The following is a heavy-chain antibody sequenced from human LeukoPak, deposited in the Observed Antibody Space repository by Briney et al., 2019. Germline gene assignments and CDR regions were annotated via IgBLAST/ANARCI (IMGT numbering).Heavy chain of an antibody. CDR1: GFTFSSYG. V-gene: IGHV3-33*01. CDR3: ARERQGIAEAGYFDY. Sequence: PGGSLILSCAASGFTFSSYGMHWVRQAPGKGLEWVAVIWYDGSNKYYADSVKGRFTISRDNSKNTLYLQMNSLRAEDTAVYYCARERQGIAEAGYFDYWGQGTLVTVSP. CDR2: IWYDGSNK. J-gene: IGHJ4*02. D-gene: IGHD6-19*01.